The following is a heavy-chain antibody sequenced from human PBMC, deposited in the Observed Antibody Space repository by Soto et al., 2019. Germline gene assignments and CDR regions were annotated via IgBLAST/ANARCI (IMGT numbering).Heavy chain of an antibody. Sequence: EVQLLESGGGLVQPGGSLRLSCAASGFTFSSYAMNWVRQAPGKGLEWVSGVSNRGDTTYYADSVKGRFTISRDNSKNTLYLKMNSLRADDTALYYCARYPTRYYFDYWGQGTLVTVSS. CDR1: GFTFSSYA. CDR2: VSNRGDTT. J-gene: IGHJ4*02. V-gene: IGHV3-23*01. CDR3: ARYPTRYYFDY. D-gene: IGHD1-20*01.